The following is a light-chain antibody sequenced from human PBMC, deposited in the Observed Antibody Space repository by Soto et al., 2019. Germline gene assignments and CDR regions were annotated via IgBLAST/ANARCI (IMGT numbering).Light chain of an antibody. V-gene: IGKV1-39*01. CDR3: LQTYTSLTWT. CDR2: AAS. J-gene: IGKJ1*01. Sequence: DIQMTQSPSSLSASVGDRVTITCRASQSVSNYLQWCQQKSGHAPKLLVYAASSLHSGVPSRFSGSGSGTDFTLTISSLQPEDFATYYCLQTYTSLTWTFGQGTKVDIK. CDR1: QSVSNY.